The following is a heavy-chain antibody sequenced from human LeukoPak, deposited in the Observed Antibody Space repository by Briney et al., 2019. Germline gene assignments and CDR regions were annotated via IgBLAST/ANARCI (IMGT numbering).Heavy chain of an antibody. V-gene: IGHV4-34*01. Sequence: PSETLSLTCAVYGGSFSGYYWSWIRQPPGKGLEWIGEINHSGSTNYNPSLKSRVTISVDTSKNQFSLKPSSVTAADTAVYYCARVRVYYYYMDVWGKGTTVTVSS. J-gene: IGHJ6*03. CDR1: GGSFSGYY. CDR3: ARVRVYYYYMDV. CDR2: INHSGST. D-gene: IGHD3-10*01.